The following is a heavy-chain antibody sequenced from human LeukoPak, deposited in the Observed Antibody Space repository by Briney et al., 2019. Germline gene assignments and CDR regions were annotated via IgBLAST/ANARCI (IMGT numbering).Heavy chain of an antibody. J-gene: IGHJ4*02. V-gene: IGHV4-39*07. CDR1: GGSISSSSYY. CDR2: IYYSGST. D-gene: IGHD3-16*01. Sequence: SETLSLTCTVSGGSISSSSYYWGWIRQPPGKELEWIGSIYYSGSTYYNPSLKSRVTISVDTSKNQFSLKLSSVTAADTAVYYCARWREYDYVWGSFWETVFDADYWGQGTLVTVSS. CDR3: ARWREYDYVWGSFWETVFDADY.